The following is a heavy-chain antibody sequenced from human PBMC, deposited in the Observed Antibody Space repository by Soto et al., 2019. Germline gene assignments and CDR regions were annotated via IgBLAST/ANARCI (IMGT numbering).Heavy chain of an antibody. CDR3: ARFFPHYYDSSGPAGFDY. CDR1: GGSFSAYY. Sequence: SETLSLTCAVYGGSFSAYYWSWIRQPPGKGLEWIGEINHSGGTSYNPSLKSRVTISVDTSKSQFSLKLTSVTAADTAVYYCARFFPHYYDSSGPAGFDYWGQGTLVTVSS. CDR2: INHSGGT. D-gene: IGHD3-22*01. V-gene: IGHV4-34*01. J-gene: IGHJ4*02.